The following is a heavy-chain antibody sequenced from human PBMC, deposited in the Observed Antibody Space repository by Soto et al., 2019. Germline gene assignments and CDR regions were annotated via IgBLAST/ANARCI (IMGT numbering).Heavy chain of an antibody. V-gene: IGHV5-10-1*01. D-gene: IGHD1-26*01. CDR3: ARHGLTELDDMTRQYYYYGMAV. J-gene: IGHJ6*02. CDR1: GYSFTSYW. Sequence: GESLKISCKGSGYSFTSYWISWVRQMPGKGLEWMGRIDPSDSYTNYSPSFQGHVTISADKSISTAYLQWSSLKASDTAMYYCARHGLTELDDMTRQYYYYGMAVWGQGTTVTVSS. CDR2: IDPSDSYT.